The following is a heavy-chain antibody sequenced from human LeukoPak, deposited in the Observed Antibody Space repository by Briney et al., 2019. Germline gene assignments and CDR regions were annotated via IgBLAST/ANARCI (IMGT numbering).Heavy chain of an antibody. D-gene: IGHD1-26*01. CDR2: IYYSGST. J-gene: IGHJ3*02. V-gene: IGHV4-59*01. CDR3: ARIGEGAILDAFDI. Sequence: PSEALSLTCTVSGGSISSYYWSWIRQPPGKGLEWIGYIYYSGSTNYNPSLKSRVTISVDTSKNQFSLKLSSVTAADTAVYHCARIGEGAILDAFDIWGQGTMVTVSS. CDR1: GGSISSYY.